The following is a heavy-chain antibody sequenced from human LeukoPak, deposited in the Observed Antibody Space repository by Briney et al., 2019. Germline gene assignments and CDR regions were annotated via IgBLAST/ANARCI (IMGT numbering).Heavy chain of an antibody. D-gene: IGHD6-19*01. Sequence: SETLSLTCTVSGGSISSYYWSWIRQPPGKGLEWIGYIYYSGSTNYNPSLKSRVTISVDTSKNQFSLKLSSVTAADTAVYYCARYSSGCDYWGQGTLVTVSS. V-gene: IGHV4-59*08. J-gene: IGHJ4*02. CDR2: IYYSGST. CDR3: ARYSSGCDY. CDR1: GGSISSYY.